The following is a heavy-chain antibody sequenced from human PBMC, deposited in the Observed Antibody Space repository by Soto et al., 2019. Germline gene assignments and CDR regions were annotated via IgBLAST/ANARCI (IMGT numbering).Heavy chain of an antibody. V-gene: IGHV3-74*01. D-gene: IGHD3-10*01. CDR2: LKSDGSGT. J-gene: IGHJ4*02. Sequence: GGSLRLSCAASGFTFRSYWMHWVRQAPGKGLVWVSRLKSDGSGTTYADSVKGRLTISRDNAKNTLYLQMNSLRAEDTAVYYCARVGVSGSGSYYNVGYWGRGTLVTVSS. CDR1: GFTFRSYW. CDR3: ARVGVSGSGSYYNVGY.